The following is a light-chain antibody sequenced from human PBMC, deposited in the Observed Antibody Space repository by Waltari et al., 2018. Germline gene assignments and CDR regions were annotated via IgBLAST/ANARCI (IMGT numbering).Light chain of an antibody. V-gene: IGKV3-11*01. CDR3: QQRSGWPPT. CDR1: QSIDNF. CDR2: DSS. Sequence: EIVLTPSPATLPLSPGVRATLYCRASQSIDNFLAWYQQKPGQAPRLLIYDSSNRATDIPARFSGSGSGTDFTLTISSLEPEDFAVYYCQQRSGWPPTFGGGTKVDI. J-gene: IGKJ4*01.